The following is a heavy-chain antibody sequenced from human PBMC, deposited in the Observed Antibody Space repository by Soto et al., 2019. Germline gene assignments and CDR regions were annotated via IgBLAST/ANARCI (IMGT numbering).Heavy chain of an antibody. CDR1: GGSISSYY. J-gene: IGHJ6*02. V-gene: IGHV4-59*01. Sequence: ETLSLTCTVSGGSISSYYWSWVRQPPGKGLEWIGYIYYSGSTNYNPSLKSRVTISVDTSKNQFSLKLSSVTAADTAVYYCARDHPTYYYYGMDVWGQGTTVTVSS. CDR3: ARDHPTYYYYGMDV. CDR2: IYYSGST.